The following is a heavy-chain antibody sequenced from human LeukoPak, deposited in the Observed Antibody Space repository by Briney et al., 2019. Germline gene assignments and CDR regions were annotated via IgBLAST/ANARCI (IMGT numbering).Heavy chain of an antibody. D-gene: IGHD6-13*01. J-gene: IGHJ4*02. CDR1: GDSISSYY. CDR3: ASPTPGYSSSWYYFDY. Sequence: PSETLSLTCTVSGDSISSYYWGWIRQPPGKGLEWIGSIYYSGSTYYNPSLKSRATISVDTSKNQFSLKLSSVTAADTAVYYCASPTPGYSSSWYYFDYWGQGTLVTVSS. V-gene: IGHV4-39*01. CDR2: IYYSGST.